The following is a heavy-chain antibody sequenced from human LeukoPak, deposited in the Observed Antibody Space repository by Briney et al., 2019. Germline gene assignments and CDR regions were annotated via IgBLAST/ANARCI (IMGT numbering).Heavy chain of an antibody. D-gene: IGHD3-10*01. V-gene: IGHV1-8*01. CDR3: ARSSWGYYGSGSYYIDAFDI. CDR1: GYTFTSYD. Sequence: GASVKVSCKASGYTFTSYDINWVRQATGQGLEWMGWMNPNSGNTGYAQKFQGRVTMTRNTSLSTAYMELSSLRSEDTAVYYCARSSWGYYGSGSYYIDAFDIWGQGTMVTVPS. J-gene: IGHJ3*02. CDR2: MNPNSGNT.